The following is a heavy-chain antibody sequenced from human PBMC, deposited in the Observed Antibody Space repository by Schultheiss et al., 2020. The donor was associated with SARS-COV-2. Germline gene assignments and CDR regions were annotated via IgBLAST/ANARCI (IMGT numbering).Heavy chain of an antibody. CDR2: IYTSGST. CDR1: GGSISSGGYY. Sequence: LRLSCTVSGGSISSGGYYWSWIRQHAGKGLEWIGRIYTSGSTNYNPSLKSRVTISVDTSKNQFSLKLSSVTAADTAVYYCARLGGLWFGELLPYNWFDPWGQGTLVTVSS. J-gene: IGHJ5*02. CDR3: ARLGGLWFGELLPYNWFDP. D-gene: IGHD3-10*01. V-gene: IGHV4-61*02.